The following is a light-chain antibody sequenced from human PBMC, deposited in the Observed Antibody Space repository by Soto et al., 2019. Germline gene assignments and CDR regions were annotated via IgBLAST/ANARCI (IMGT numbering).Light chain of an antibody. Sequence: EIVLTQSPATLSLSPGERATLSCRASQSVNIFLAWYQQKPGQAPRLLIYDASKRATGIPARFSGRGSGTDFAITISSLEPEDFAVSYCQQRKNWPPTFGGGTKVEIK. CDR1: QSVNIF. CDR2: DAS. V-gene: IGKV3-11*01. J-gene: IGKJ4*01. CDR3: QQRKNWPPT.